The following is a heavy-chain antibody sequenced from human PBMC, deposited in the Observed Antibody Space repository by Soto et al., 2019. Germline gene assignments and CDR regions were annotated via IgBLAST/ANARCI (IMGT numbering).Heavy chain of an antibody. Sequence: PGGSLRLSCAASGFTFSSYGMHWVRQAPGKGLEWVAVISYDGSNKYYADSVKGRFTISRDNSKNTLYLQMNSLRAEDTAVYYCAKDAEDYSHYAVGYYGMDVWGQGTTVTVSS. J-gene: IGHJ6*02. CDR2: ISYDGSNK. V-gene: IGHV3-30*18. CDR3: AKDAEDYSHYAVGYYGMDV. CDR1: GFTFSSYG. D-gene: IGHD4-4*01.